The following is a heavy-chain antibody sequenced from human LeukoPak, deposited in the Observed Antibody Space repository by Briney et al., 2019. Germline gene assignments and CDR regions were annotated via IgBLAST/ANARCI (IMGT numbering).Heavy chain of an antibody. CDR2: ISYDGSNK. CDR3: ARDEDLYGSGSYTFDY. D-gene: IGHD3-10*01. CDR1: GFTFSIYA. V-gene: IGHV3-30-3*01. Sequence: AGGSLRLSCAASGFTFSIYAIHWVRQAPGKGLEWVAVISYDGSNKYYADSVKGRFTISRDNSKNTPYLQMNSLRAEDTAVYYCARDEDLYGSGSYTFDYWGQGTLVTVSS. J-gene: IGHJ4*02.